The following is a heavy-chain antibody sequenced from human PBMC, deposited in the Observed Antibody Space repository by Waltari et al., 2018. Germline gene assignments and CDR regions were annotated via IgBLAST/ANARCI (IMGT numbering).Heavy chain of an antibody. CDR2: IYYSGST. V-gene: IGHV4-39*07. CDR1: GGSISSRPYY. CDR3: ARPRSYYYYMDV. Sequence: QLQLQESGPGLVKPSETLSLTCPVSGGSISSRPYYWGCIRQPPGKGLEWIGSIYYSGSTYYNPSLKSRVTISVDTSKNQFSLKLSSVTAADTAVYYCARPRSYYYYMDVWGKGTTVTVSS. J-gene: IGHJ6*03.